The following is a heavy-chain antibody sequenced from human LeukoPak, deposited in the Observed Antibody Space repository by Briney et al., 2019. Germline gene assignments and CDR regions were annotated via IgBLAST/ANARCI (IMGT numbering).Heavy chain of an antibody. CDR2: MNPNSGNT. Sequence: ASVKVSCKASGYTFTNYDINWVRQATGQGLEWMGRMNPNSGNTGYAQKFQGRVTMTRNTSITTAYMELSSLRSEDTAVYYCARSPHRYYFDYWGQGILVTVSS. J-gene: IGHJ4*02. CDR1: GYTFTNYD. CDR3: ARSPHRYYFDY. V-gene: IGHV1-8*01.